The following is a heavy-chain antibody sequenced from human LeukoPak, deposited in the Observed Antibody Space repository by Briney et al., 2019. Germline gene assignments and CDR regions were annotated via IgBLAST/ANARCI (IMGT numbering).Heavy chain of an antibody. J-gene: IGHJ4*02. CDR2: IFYTGST. CDR1: GGSISSYY. V-gene: IGHV4-59*08. CDR3: ARASYSYDINGWVPFDY. D-gene: IGHD3-22*01. Sequence: SETLSLTCTVSGGSISSYYWSWIRQPPGKGLEWIGYIFYTGSTNYNPSLKSRVTISVLTSKNRFSLKLSSVTAADTAVYYCARASYSYDINGWVPFDYWGQGTLVTVSS.